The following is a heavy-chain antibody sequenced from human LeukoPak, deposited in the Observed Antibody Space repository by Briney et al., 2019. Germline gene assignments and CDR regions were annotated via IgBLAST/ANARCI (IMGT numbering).Heavy chain of an antibody. D-gene: IGHD3-10*01. Sequence: GVLRLSCAASGFTFSSYAMSWVRQAPGKGLEWISYVSQSGTTIYYADSVKGRFTISRDNGKKSLYLQMNSLRADDTAVYYCAREGHTYGSDYWGQGTLVTVSS. CDR3: AREGHTYGSDY. V-gene: IGHV3-48*04. CDR2: VSQSGTTI. CDR1: GFTFSSYA. J-gene: IGHJ4*02.